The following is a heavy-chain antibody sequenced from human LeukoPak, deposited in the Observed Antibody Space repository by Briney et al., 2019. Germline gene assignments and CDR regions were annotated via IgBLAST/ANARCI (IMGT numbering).Heavy chain of an antibody. CDR3: ARDEIGGFFDY. J-gene: IGHJ4*02. V-gene: IGHV3-7*01. D-gene: IGHD3-10*01. CDR1: GSTFSTYW. Sequence: GGSLRLSCAASGSTFSTYWMSWVRQAPGKGLEWVANIKQDGSEKYYVDSVKGRFTISRDNARNSVYLQMNSLRAEDSAVYYCARDEIGGFFDYWGQGTLVTVSS. CDR2: IKQDGSEK.